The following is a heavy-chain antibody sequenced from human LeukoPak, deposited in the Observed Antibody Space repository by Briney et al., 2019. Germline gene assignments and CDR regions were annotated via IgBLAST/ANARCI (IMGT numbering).Heavy chain of an antibody. D-gene: IGHD6-6*01. J-gene: IGHJ3*02. V-gene: IGHV3-30-3*01. CDR3: AREFGAARPSDAFDI. CDR1: GFTFSSYA. Sequence: GGSLRLSCAASGFTFSSYAMHWVRQAPGKGLEWMAVISYDGSNKYYADSVKGRFTISRDNSKNTLYLQMNSLRAEDTAVYYCAREFGAARPSDAFDIWGQGTMVTVSS. CDR2: ISYDGSNK.